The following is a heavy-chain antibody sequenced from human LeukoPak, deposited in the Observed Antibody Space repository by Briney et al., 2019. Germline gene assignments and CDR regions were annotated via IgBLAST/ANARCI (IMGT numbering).Heavy chain of an antibody. CDR3: ARGSSGWYVRPYYFDY. CDR1: GFTVSSNY. D-gene: IGHD6-19*01. CDR2: IYSGGST. J-gene: IGHJ4*02. V-gene: IGHV3-66*01. Sequence: PGGSLRLSCAASGFTVSSNYMSWVRQAPGKGLEWVSVIYSGGSTYYADSVKGRFTISRDNSKNTLYLQMNSLRAEDTAVYYCARGSSGWYVRPYYFDYWGQGTLVTVSS.